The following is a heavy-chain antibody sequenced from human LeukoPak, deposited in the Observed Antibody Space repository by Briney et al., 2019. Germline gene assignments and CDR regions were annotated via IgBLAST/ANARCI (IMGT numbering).Heavy chain of an antibody. CDR2: IYYSGST. CDR1: GGSISSYY. D-gene: IGHD6-13*01. CDR3: ARAGELWSSSWYGDYYYGMDV. Sequence: SETLSLTCTVSGGSISSYYWSWIRRPPGKGLEWIGYIYYSGSTNYNPSLKSRVTISVDTSKNQFSLKLSSVTAADTAVYYCARAGELWSSSWYGDYYYGMDVWGQGTTVTVSS. V-gene: IGHV4-59*01. J-gene: IGHJ6*02.